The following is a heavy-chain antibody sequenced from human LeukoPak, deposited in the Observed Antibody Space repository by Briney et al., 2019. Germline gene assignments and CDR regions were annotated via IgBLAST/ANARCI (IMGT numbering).Heavy chain of an antibody. V-gene: IGHV5-51*01. Sequence: GESLKISCKGSGYSFTDYWIGWVRQMPGKGLEWMGIIYPGDSDTRYSPSFQGQVTISVDESISTAYLQWSSLKASDTAMYYCARRFLADPSGFDYWGQGTLVTVSS. CDR3: ARRFLADPSGFDY. CDR2: IYPGDSDT. CDR1: GYSFTDYW. J-gene: IGHJ4*02.